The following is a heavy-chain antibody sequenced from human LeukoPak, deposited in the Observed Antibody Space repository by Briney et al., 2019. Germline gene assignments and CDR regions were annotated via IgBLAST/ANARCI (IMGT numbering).Heavy chain of an antibody. J-gene: IGHJ6*02. Sequence: PSETLSLTCTVSGGSISSYYWSWIRQPPGKGLEWIGYICYSGSTNYNPSLKSRVTISVDTSKNQFSLKLSSVTAADTAVYYCAREKYNDFYYYYGMDVWGQGTTVTVSS. CDR1: GGSISSYY. D-gene: IGHD1-14*01. CDR3: AREKYNDFYYYYGMDV. V-gene: IGHV4-59*01. CDR2: ICYSGST.